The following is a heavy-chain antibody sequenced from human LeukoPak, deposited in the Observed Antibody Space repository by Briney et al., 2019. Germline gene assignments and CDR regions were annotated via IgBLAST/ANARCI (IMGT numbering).Heavy chain of an antibody. Sequence: GASXKVSCKASGYTFTSYYMHWVGQAPGQGREWMGRINPNSGGTNYAQKFQGRVTMNRDKTNSKAYMEMRRQRSDDTAVYYCARDGGYGIAAAWIDYWGQGTLVTVSS. D-gene: IGHD6-13*01. CDR2: INPNSGGT. J-gene: IGHJ4*02. CDR1: GYTFTSYY. V-gene: IGHV1-2*06. CDR3: ARDGGYGIAAAWIDY.